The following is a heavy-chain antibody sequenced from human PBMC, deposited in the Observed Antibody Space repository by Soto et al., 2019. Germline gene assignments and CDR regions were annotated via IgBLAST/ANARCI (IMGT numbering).Heavy chain of an antibody. Sequence: EVPLVESGGIVVQPGGSLRLSCVVSGFTFDDYIMHWVRQAPEKGLEWVSLITWDGRRTYYADSVKGRFTISRDNSKNSLFLQMSNLRTEDTALYHCVKHMGARHTSRYGMDVWGQGTTVTVSS. V-gene: IGHV3-43*01. CDR2: ITWDGRRT. CDR3: VKHMGARHTSRYGMDV. D-gene: IGHD3-16*01. CDR1: GFTFDDYI. J-gene: IGHJ6*02.